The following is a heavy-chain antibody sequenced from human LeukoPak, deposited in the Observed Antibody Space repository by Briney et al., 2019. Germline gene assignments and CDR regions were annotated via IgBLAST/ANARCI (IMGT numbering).Heavy chain of an antibody. V-gene: IGHV7-4-1*02. CDR2: INTNTGNP. Sequence: ASVKVSCKASGGTFSSYAISWVRQAPGQGLEWMGWINTNTGNPTYAQGFTGRFVFSLDTSVSTAYLQISSLKAEDAAVYYCARANYYDSSGYTPHLGYWGQGTLVTVSS. CDR3: ARANYYDSSGYTPHLGY. J-gene: IGHJ4*02. CDR1: GGTFSSYA. D-gene: IGHD3-22*01.